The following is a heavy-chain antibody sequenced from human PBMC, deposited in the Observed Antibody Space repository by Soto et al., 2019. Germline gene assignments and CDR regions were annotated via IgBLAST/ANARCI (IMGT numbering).Heavy chain of an antibody. CDR1: GFTFSSYS. J-gene: IGHJ6*02. Sequence: GGSLRLSCAASGFTFSSYSMNWVRQAPGKGLEWVSYISSSSSTIYYADSVKGRFTISRDNAKNSLYLQMNSLRDEDTAVYYCARTGIQQLVLDGGYYYGMDVWGQGTTVTVSS. V-gene: IGHV3-48*02. D-gene: IGHD6-6*01. CDR2: ISSSSSTI. CDR3: ARTGIQQLVLDGGYYYGMDV.